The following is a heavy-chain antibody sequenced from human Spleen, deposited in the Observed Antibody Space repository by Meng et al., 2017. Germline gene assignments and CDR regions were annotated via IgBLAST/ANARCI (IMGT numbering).Heavy chain of an antibody. D-gene: IGHD1-26*01. CDR2: ISGSGGST. V-gene: IGHV3-23*01. CDR1: GFTFSSYW. J-gene: IGHJ6*02. CDR3: AKDSGSYPLYMDV. Sequence: GESLKISCAASGFTFSSYWMSWVRQAPGKGLEWVSAISGSGGSTYYADSVKGRFTISRDNSKNTLYLQMNSLRAEDTAVYYCAKDSGSYPLYMDVWGQGTTVTVSS.